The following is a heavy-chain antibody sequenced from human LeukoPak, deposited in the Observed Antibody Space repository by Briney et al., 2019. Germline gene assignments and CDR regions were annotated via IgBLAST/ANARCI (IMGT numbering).Heavy chain of an antibody. V-gene: IGHV5-51*01. D-gene: IGHD2/OR15-2a*01. CDR1: GYSFSNYW. Sequence: GESLKISCKASGYSFSNYWIAWVRQMPGKGLEWVGILYPGGSETKYSPSFQGHVTISADKSINTAYLQWNSLKASDSAMYYCARRREYRNYGYYYYYLDLWGKGTTVTVSS. CDR2: LYPGGSET. J-gene: IGHJ6*03. CDR3: ARRREYRNYGYYYYYLDL.